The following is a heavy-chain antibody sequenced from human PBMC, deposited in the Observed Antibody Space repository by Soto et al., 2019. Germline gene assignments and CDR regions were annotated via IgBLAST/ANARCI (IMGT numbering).Heavy chain of an antibody. D-gene: IGHD2-8*01. CDR3: AREPTSDIVLMVYATHDAFDI. CDR2: ISSSSSTI. CDR1: GFTFSTYS. J-gene: IGHJ3*02. Sequence: EAQLVESGGGLVQPGGSLRLSCAASGFTFSTYSMNWVRQTPGKGLEWVSYISSSSSTIYYAESVKGRFTISRDNAKNSLYLQMNSLRAEATAVYYCAREPTSDIVLMVYATHDAFDIWGRGTSVTVSS. V-gene: IGHV3-48*01.